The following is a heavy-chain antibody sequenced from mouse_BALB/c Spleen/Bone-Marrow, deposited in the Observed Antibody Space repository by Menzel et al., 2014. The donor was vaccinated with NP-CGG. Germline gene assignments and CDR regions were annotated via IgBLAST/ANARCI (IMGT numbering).Heavy chain of an antibody. D-gene: IGHD2-3*01. J-gene: IGHJ4*01. CDR3: TRDLHDGYSYYAMDY. CDR2: ISSGGSYT. CDR1: GFTFSSYT. V-gene: IGHV5-6-4*01. Sequence: VQLKESGGGLVKPGGSLKLSCAASGFTFSSYTMSWVRQTPEKRLEWVATISSGGSYTYYPDSVKGRFTISRDNAKNTLYLQMSSLKSEDTAMYYCTRDLHDGYSYYAMDYWGQGTSVTVSS.